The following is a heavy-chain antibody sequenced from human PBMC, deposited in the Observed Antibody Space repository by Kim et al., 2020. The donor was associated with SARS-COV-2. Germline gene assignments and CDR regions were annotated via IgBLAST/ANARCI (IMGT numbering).Heavy chain of an antibody. D-gene: IGHD5-12*01. CDR2: ISWDGGST. Sequence: GGSLRLSCAASGFTFDDYTMHWVRQAPGKGLEWVSLISWDGGSTYYADSVKGRFTISRDNSKNSLYLQMNSLRTEDTALYYCAKDKERRDGYGAFDIWGQGTMVTVSS. CDR3: AKDKERRDGYGAFDI. V-gene: IGHV3-43*01. CDR1: GFTFDDYT. J-gene: IGHJ3*02.